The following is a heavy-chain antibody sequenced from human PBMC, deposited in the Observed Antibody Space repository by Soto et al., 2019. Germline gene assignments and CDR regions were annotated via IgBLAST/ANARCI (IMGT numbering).Heavy chain of an antibody. V-gene: IGHV4-59*01. D-gene: IGHD4-17*01. J-gene: IGHJ6*02. CDR2: VSYSGST. Sequence: PSETLSLTCTVSGGSISSYYWSWIRQPPGKGLEWIGYVSYSGSTNYNPSLKSRVTISVDTSKNQFSLKLSSVTAADTAVYYCAKDAMTKVIPYYYYGMDVWGQGTTVTASS. CDR1: GGSISSYY. CDR3: AKDAMTKVIPYYYYGMDV.